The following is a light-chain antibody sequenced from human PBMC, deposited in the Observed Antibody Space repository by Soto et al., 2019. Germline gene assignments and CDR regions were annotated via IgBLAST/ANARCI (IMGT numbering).Light chain of an antibody. J-gene: IGKJ5*01. Sequence: LAQSAATRSLSPWEIAILSCMASQSVSTFLAWFQQKPGQPPRLLIYNASNRTTGIPARFSGSGSGTDFTLTISSLEPEDFAVYYCQQRGDWPPITFGQGTRLEVK. CDR3: QQRGDWPPIT. CDR1: QSVSTF. V-gene: IGKV3-11*01. CDR2: NAS.